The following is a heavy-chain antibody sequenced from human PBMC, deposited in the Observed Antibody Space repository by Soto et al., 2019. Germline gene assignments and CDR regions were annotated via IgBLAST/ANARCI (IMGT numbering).Heavy chain of an antibody. CDR1: GFSFSAYY. CDR2: ISFNGDVT. J-gene: IGHJ6*02. V-gene: IGHV3-11*01. Sequence: GESLKISCAASGFSFSAYYMSWIRQAPGKGLEWVSYISFNGDVTRYSDSVEGRFTVSRDNAKKSLYLQMNSLRVEDTAVYYCARENGHPGHNYAMDVWGQGTTVTVSS. D-gene: IGHD2-8*01. CDR3: ARENGHPGHNYAMDV.